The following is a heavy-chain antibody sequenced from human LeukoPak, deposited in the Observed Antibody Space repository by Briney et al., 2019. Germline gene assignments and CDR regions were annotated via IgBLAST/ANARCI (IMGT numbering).Heavy chain of an antibody. D-gene: IGHD6-25*01. CDR3: ANIIRKYTSGYYYFDY. CDR2: IQYDGSKN. CDR1: GFTFSSYG. J-gene: IGHJ4*02. V-gene: IGHV3-33*05. Sequence: PGGSLRLSCAASGFTFSSYGMHWVRQAPGKGLEWVAGIQYDGSKNYYGDSVKGRFTISRDNSKNTLYLQTNSLRAEDTAVYYCANIIRKYTSGYYYFDYWGQGTLSPSPQ.